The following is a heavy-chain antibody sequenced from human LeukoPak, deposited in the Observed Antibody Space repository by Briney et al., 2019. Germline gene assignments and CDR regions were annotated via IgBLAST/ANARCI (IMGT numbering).Heavy chain of an antibody. J-gene: IGHJ4*02. V-gene: IGHV3-30*03. CDR2: ISYDGSNK. D-gene: IGHD7-27*01. CDR3: ARDLNWGFDY. Sequence: GGSLRLSCAASGFTFSSYGMHWVRQAPGKGLEWVAVISYDGSNKYYADSVKGRFTISRDNSKNTLYLQMSSLRVEDTAVYYCARDLNWGFDYWGQGTLVTVSS. CDR1: GFTFSSYG.